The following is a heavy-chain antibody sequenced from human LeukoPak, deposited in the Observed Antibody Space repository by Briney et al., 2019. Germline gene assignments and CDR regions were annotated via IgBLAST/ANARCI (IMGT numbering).Heavy chain of an antibody. Sequence: SETLSLTCTVSGGSISSSSYYWGCIRQPPGKGLECIGSIYYSGSTYYNPSLKSRVTISVDTSKNQFSLKLSSVTAADTAVYYCARPRYYYDSSGYPSYLDVWGKGTTVTVSS. CDR1: GGSISSSSYY. CDR3: ARPRYYYDSSGYPSYLDV. V-gene: IGHV4-39*01. J-gene: IGHJ6*03. D-gene: IGHD3-22*01. CDR2: IYYSGST.